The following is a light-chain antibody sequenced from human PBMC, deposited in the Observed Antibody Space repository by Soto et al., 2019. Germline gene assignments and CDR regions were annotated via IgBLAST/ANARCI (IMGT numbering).Light chain of an antibody. V-gene: IGKV1-39*01. CDR3: QQSYSIPIT. CDR2: AAS. J-gene: IGKJ5*01. CDR1: QSISTY. Sequence: IHWTQSRPSLSASVGDIVTITSRASQSISTYLYWYQQKPGKAPKLLIHAASSLQSGVPSRFSGSGSGTDFTLTISSLQPEDFATYHCQQSYSIPITFGQGTRLEIK.